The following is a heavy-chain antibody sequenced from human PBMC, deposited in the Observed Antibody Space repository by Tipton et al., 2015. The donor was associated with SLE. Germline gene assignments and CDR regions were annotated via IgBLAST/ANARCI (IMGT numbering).Heavy chain of an antibody. V-gene: IGHV4-34*01. D-gene: IGHD6-13*01. J-gene: IGHJ4*02. CDR1: GGSFSGYY. Sequence: TLSLTCAVYGGSFSGYYWRWIRQPPGNGLEWIREINHSGSTNYNPSLKSRVTISVDTSKNQFSLKLSSVTAADTAAYYCARGWYGSSLGYWGQGTLVTVSS. CDR2: INHSGST. CDR3: ARGWYGSSLGY.